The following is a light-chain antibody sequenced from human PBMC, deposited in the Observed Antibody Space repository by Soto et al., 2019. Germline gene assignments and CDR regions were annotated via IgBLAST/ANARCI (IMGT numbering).Light chain of an antibody. Sequence: QSVLTQPPSASGTPGQRVTISCSGSSSNIGSNSVNWYQKFPATAPKLLIYGNTQRPSGVPDRFSGSKSGTSASLAISGLHSEDEADYYCAAWDDSPNGVLFGGGTKLTVL. CDR3: AAWDDSPNGVL. CDR1: SSNIGSNS. CDR2: GNT. J-gene: IGLJ3*02. V-gene: IGLV1-44*01.